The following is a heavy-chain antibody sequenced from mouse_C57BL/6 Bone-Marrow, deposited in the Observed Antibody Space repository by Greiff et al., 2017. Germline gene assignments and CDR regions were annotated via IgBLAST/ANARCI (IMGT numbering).Heavy chain of an antibody. D-gene: IGHD3-2*02. Sequence: VQLQESGAELARPGASVKLSCKASGYTFTSYGISWVKQRTGQGLEWIGEIYPRSGNTYYNEKFKGKATLTADKSSSTAYMELRSLTSEDSAVYFCANLDSSVHFDYWGQGTTLTVSS. J-gene: IGHJ2*01. CDR2: IYPRSGNT. CDR1: GYTFTSYG. V-gene: IGHV1-81*01. CDR3: ANLDSSVHFDY.